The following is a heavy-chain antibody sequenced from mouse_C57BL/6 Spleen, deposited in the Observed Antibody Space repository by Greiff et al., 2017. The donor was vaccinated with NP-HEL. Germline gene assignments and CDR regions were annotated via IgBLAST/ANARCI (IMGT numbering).Heavy chain of an antibody. CDR1: GYAFSSYW. Sequence: VQLQQSGAELVKPGASVKISCKASGYAFSSYWMNWVKQRPGKGLEWIGQIYPGDGDTNYNGKFKGKATLTAGKSSSTAYMQLSSLTSEDSAVYFCAREGGPYYAMDYWGQGTSVTVSS. CDR3: AREGGPYYAMDY. CDR2: IYPGDGDT. V-gene: IGHV1-80*01. D-gene: IGHD3-3*01. J-gene: IGHJ4*01.